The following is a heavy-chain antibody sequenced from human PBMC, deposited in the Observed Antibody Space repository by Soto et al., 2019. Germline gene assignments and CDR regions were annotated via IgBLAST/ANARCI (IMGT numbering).Heavy chain of an antibody. CDR2: IIPIFGTA. J-gene: IGHJ6*04. CDR1: GGTFSSYA. Sequence: SVKVSCKASGGTFSSYAISWVRQAPGQGLEWMGGIIPIFGTANYAQKFQGRVTITADESTSTAYMELSSLRSEDTAVYYCARTDIVVVPAASDGGAPDYYYYGMDVWGKGTTVTVSS. CDR3: ARTDIVVVPAASDGGAPDYYYYGMDV. V-gene: IGHV1-69*13. D-gene: IGHD2-2*01.